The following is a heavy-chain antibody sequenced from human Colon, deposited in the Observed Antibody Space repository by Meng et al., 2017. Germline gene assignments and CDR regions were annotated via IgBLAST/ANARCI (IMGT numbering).Heavy chain of an antibody. D-gene: IGHD1-26*01. CDR1: GYTFIDAY. Sequence: QVPCAESGAEVKKPGASVKLSCKASGYTFIDAYVHWVRQAPGQGLEWMGRIIPKSSEANSAQKFLGRVTLTWDTSISTAYMELSSLRSDDTAIYYCARDGGNYDFDYWGQGTLVTVSS. CDR2: IIPKSSEA. V-gene: IGHV1-2*06. J-gene: IGHJ4*02. CDR3: ARDGGNYDFDY.